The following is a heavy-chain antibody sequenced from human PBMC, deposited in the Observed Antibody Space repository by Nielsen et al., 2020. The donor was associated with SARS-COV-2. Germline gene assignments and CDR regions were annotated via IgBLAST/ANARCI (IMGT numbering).Heavy chain of an antibody. CDR2: IYHSGST. J-gene: IGHJ6*02. CDR3: AREKAGYYGMDV. D-gene: IGHD6-19*01. Sequence: SETLSLTCAVSGGSISSSNWWSWVRQPPGKGLEWIGEIYHSGSTNYNPSLKSRVTISVDTSKNQFSLKLSSVTAADTAVYYCAREKAGYYGMDVWGQGTTVTVSS. CDR1: GGSISSSNW. V-gene: IGHV4-4*02.